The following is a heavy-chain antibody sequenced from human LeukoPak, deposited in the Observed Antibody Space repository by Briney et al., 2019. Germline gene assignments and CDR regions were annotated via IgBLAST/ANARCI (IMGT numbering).Heavy chain of an antibody. V-gene: IGHV4-39*07. D-gene: IGHD3-9*01. J-gene: IGHJ6*02. CDR1: GGSISSSNCY. Sequence: SETLSLTCTVSGGSISSSNCYWGWIRQPPGKGLEWIGSFYYSGSSYYNPSLKSRVTISLDTSKNQFSLKLSSVTAADTAVYYCARVREYDILTGFRGMDVWGQGTTVTVSS. CDR2: FYYSGSS. CDR3: ARVREYDILTGFRGMDV.